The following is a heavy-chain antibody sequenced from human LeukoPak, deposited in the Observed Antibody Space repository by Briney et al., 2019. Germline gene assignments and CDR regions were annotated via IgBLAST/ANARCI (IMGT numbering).Heavy chain of an antibody. J-gene: IGHJ4*02. CDR3: ALRRSSGYYYDFDY. D-gene: IGHD3-22*01. CDR2: ISSSRNYI. Sequence: PGGSLRLSCAASGFTVSSNYMSWVRQAPGKGLEWVLSISSSRNYINYADSVKGRFIISRDNAKNSLYLQMNSLRAEDTAVYYCALRRSSGYYYDFDYWGQGTLVTVSS. CDR1: GFTVSSNY. V-gene: IGHV3-21*01.